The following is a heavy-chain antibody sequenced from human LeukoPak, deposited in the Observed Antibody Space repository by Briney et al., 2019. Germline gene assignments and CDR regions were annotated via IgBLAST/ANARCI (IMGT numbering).Heavy chain of an antibody. Sequence: ASVKVSCKASGYSFTSHYMHWVRQAPGQGLEWMGLISPSGSSTLYAQKFQGRVTMTRDMSTTTDYMELSSLRSEDMAVYYCARAPRGFFGVVRYYFDYWGQGTLVTVSS. J-gene: IGHJ4*02. CDR1: GYSFTSHY. V-gene: IGHV1-46*01. D-gene: IGHD3-3*01. CDR3: ARAPRGFFGVVRYYFDY. CDR2: ISPSGSST.